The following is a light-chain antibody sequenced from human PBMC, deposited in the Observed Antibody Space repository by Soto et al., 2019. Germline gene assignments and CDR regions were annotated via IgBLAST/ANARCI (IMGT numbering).Light chain of an antibody. CDR3: QQYGNSRWT. Sequence: EIVLTQSPDTLSLSPGERATLSCRASQSVSSSYLAWYQQTPGQAPRLLIYGTSNRATGIPDRFSGSGSGTLFTLTISRLEPEDFAVYYCQQYGNSRWTFGQGTKVEIK. CDR1: QSVSSSY. V-gene: IGKV3-20*01. CDR2: GTS. J-gene: IGKJ1*01.